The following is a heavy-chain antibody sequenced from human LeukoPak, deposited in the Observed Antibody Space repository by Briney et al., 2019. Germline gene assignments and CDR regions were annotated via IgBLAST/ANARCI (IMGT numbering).Heavy chain of an antibody. V-gene: IGHV3-11*01. J-gene: IGHJ4*02. CDR1: GFTFSDYY. D-gene: IGHD1-26*01. CDR2: ISSSGSTI. Sequence: GGSLRLSCAASGFTFSDYYMSWIRQAPGKGLEWVSYISSSGSTIYYADSVKGRFTISRDNAKNSLYLQMNSLRAEDTAVYYFARDSGLGVGATSRTFDYWGQGTLVTVSS. CDR3: ARDSGLGVGATSRTFDY.